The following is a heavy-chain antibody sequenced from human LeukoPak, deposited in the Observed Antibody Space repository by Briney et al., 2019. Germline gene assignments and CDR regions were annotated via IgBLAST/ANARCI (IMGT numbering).Heavy chain of an antibody. Sequence: EASVKVSCKASGYTFTSYGISWVRQAPGQGLEWMGWISAYNGNTNYAQKLQGRVTMTTDTSTSTAYMELRSLRSDDTAVYYCARAGIAAAGTFRYYYGMDVWGQGTTVTVSS. CDR1: GYTFTSYG. D-gene: IGHD6-13*01. CDR3: ARAGIAAAGTFRYYYGMDV. J-gene: IGHJ6*02. CDR2: ISAYNGNT. V-gene: IGHV1-18*01.